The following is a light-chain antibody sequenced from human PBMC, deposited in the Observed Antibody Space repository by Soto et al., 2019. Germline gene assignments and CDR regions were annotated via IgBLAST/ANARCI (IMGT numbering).Light chain of an antibody. CDR3: QSYDNRLSAYV. Sequence: QAVVTQPPSVSGAPGQRVTISCTGSSSNIGAGYDVHWYLQLPGTAPKLLVYTNNNRPSGVPDRFSGSTSGTSASLAITGLQAEDEADYYCQSYDNRLSAYVFGTGTKVTVL. V-gene: IGLV1-40*01. J-gene: IGLJ1*01. CDR2: TNN. CDR1: SSNIGAGYD.